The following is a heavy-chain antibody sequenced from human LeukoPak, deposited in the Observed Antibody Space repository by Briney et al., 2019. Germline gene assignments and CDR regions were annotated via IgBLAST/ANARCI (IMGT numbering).Heavy chain of an antibody. CDR1: GGSISSGVYY. CDR3: ARGVKGLRGAFDI. CDR2: IYYSGST. V-gene: IGHV4-31*03. D-gene: IGHD3-10*01. J-gene: IGHJ3*02. Sequence: SETQSLTCTVSGGSISSGVYYWSWIRQHPGKGLEWIGYIYYSGSTYSNPSLKSRLTMSVDISKNQFSLKLSSVTAADTAVYYCARGVKGLRGAFDIWGQGTMVTVSS.